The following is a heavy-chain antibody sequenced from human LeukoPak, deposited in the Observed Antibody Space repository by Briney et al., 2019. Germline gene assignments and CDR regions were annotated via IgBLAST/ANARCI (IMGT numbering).Heavy chain of an antibody. CDR1: GGSISSGGYS. CDR2: IYHSGST. D-gene: IGHD3-16*01. J-gene: IGHJ4*02. V-gene: IGHV4-30-2*01. CDR3: ARGGGGNTFDY. Sequence: PSETLSLTCAVSGGSISSGGYSCSWIRQPPGKGLEWIGYIYHSGSTYYNPSLKSRVTISVDRSKNQFSLKLSSVTAADTAVYYCARGGGGNTFDYWGQGTLVTVSS.